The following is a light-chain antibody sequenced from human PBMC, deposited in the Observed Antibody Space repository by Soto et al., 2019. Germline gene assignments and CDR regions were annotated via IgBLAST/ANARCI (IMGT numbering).Light chain of an antibody. Sequence: EIVLTQSPATLSVSPGEGVTLSCRASQSISTNLAWYQQKPGQAPKLLIYGPSTRATGVPARFSGSGSGTEFTLTISSLHSEDFAIYYCQQYTHWPVWTFGQGTKVDIK. CDR3: QQYTHWPVWT. CDR1: QSISTN. J-gene: IGKJ1*01. V-gene: IGKV3-15*01. CDR2: GPS.